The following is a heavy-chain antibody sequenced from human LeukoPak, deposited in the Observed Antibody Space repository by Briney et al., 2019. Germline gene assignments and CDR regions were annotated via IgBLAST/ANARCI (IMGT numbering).Heavy chain of an antibody. J-gene: IGHJ3*02. Sequence: GGSLRLSCAASGFTFHNYAMHWVRQAPGKGLEWVAVLSFDGSNKYYADSVKGRFTISRDDSKNTLYLQMNSLRAEDTAVYYCARDPPYYYDSSAYFGAFDIWGQGTMDTVSS. CDR2: LSFDGSNK. V-gene: IGHV3-30*04. CDR1: GFTFHNYA. D-gene: IGHD3-22*01. CDR3: ARDPPYYYDSSAYFGAFDI.